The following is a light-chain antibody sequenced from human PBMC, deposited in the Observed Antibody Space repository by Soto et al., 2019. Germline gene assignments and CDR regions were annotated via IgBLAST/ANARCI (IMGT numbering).Light chain of an antibody. CDR2: GTS. V-gene: IGKV3-20*01. CDR1: QSISSSY. Sequence: EIVLTQSPGTLSLSPGERVTLSCRAIQSISSSYLAWYQHKPGQAPRLLMYGTSSRATGIPDRFSGSGSGTDFTLTISRLEPEDFAVYYCQQYGDSPRTFGQGTKV. CDR3: QQYGDSPRT. J-gene: IGKJ1*01.